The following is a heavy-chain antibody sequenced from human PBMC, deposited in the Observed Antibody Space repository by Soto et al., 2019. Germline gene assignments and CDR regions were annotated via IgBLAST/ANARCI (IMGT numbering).Heavy chain of an antibody. V-gene: IGHV4-34*01. Sequence: QVQPQQWGGRLVKPSENLSLSCAVHGPSFSGHFWAWVRQPPGKGLEWIGEINESGNTYYHPFLKSRVTISTDTSKNQFSLKLSSVSAADTAAYFCARGSGIVALPGELEDVKYDYWGQGTLVNVSS. CDR1: GPSFSGHF. CDR2: INESGNT. D-gene: IGHD1-1*01. CDR3: ARGSGIVALPGELEDVKYDY. J-gene: IGHJ4*02.